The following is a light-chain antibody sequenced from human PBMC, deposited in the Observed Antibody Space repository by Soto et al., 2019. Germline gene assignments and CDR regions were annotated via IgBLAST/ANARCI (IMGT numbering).Light chain of an antibody. CDR2: GAS. J-gene: IGKJ1*01. V-gene: IGKV3-20*01. CDR1: QSVSNNY. CDR3: QQYGSAGT. Sequence: EIVLTQSPGTLSLSPGERATLSCRASQSVSNNYLAWYQQKPGQAPRLLIYGASNRATGIPDRFSGRGSGTDFTLTISRLEPEDVAVYYCQQYGSAGTFGKGNKVEIK.